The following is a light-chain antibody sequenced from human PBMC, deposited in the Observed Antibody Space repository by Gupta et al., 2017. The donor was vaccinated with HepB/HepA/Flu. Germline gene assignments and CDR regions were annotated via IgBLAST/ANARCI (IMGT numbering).Light chain of an antibody. CDR2: VAS. CDR3: QQTYNTPIS. V-gene: IGKV1-39*01. J-gene: IGKJ5*01. Sequence: DIQMTQSPSSLSASVGDRVTITCRASQSITNSLNWYQQKPGKAPQLLIYVASSLQSGVPSRFSGSGSGTDFTLTISSLQPEDFATYYCQQTYNTPISFGQGTRLE. CDR1: QSITNS.